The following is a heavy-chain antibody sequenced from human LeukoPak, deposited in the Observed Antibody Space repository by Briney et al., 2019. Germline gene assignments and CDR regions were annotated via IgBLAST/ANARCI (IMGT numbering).Heavy chain of an antibody. Sequence: PGGSLRLSCAASGFNFSSYSMNWVRQAPGEGLEWVSYISSSSSTIYYGDSVKGRFTISRDNAKNSLYLQMNSLRAEDTAVYYCAELGITMIGGVWGKGTTVTISS. J-gene: IGHJ6*04. V-gene: IGHV3-48*01. CDR3: AELGITMIGGV. CDR2: ISSSSSTI. CDR1: GFNFSSYS. D-gene: IGHD3-10*02.